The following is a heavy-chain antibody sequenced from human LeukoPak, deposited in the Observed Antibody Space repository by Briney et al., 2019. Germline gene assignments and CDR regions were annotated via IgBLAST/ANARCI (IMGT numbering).Heavy chain of an antibody. CDR1: GFTFDDYA. CDR3: AKDISGGIYYYYYMDV. Sequence: AGRSLRLSCAASGFTFDDYAMHWVRHAPGKGLEWVSGISWNSGSIGYADSVKGRFTISRDNAKNSLYLQMNSLRAEDMASYYCAKDISGGIYYYYYMDVWGKGTTVTVSS. CDR2: ISWNSGSI. V-gene: IGHV3-9*03. J-gene: IGHJ6*03. D-gene: IGHD6-19*01.